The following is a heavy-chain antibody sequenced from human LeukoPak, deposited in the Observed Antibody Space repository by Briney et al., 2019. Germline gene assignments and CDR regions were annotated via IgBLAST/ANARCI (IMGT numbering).Heavy chain of an antibody. CDR3: ARALGYCSGGSCSRGSYYHYGMDV. CDR1: GFTFSSYW. Sequence: GGSLRLSCAASGFTFSSYWMSWVRQAPGKGLEWVANIKQDGSEKYYVDSVKGRFTISRDNAKNSLYLQMNSLRAEDTAVYYCARALGYCSGGSCSRGSYYHYGMDVWGQGTTVTVSS. J-gene: IGHJ6*02. V-gene: IGHV3-7*01. D-gene: IGHD2-15*01. CDR2: IKQDGSEK.